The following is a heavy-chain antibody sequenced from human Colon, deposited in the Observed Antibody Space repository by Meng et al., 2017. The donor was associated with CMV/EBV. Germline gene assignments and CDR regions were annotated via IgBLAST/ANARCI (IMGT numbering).Heavy chain of an antibody. CDR3: ARDSAHGDCSSTSCYWDAWDY. J-gene: IGHJ4*02. CDR1: GFTFSAYT. CDR2: IISSSNYI. Sequence: GESLKISYAASGFTFSAYTMIWVRQAPGKGLEWVSSIISSSNYIYYADSLKGRFTISRDNAKNSLYLQMNSLGAEDTAVYYCARDSAHGDCSSTSCYWDAWDYWCQGTLVTVSS. V-gene: IGHV3-21*01. D-gene: IGHD2-2*01.